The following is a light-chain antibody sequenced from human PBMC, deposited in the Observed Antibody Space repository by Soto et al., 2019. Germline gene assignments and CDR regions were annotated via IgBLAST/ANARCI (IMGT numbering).Light chain of an antibody. Sequence: QAVVTQPPSVSGAPGQRVTISCFGSSSNIGAGYDVNWYRQLPGTAPKLLIYGNSDRPSGVPDRFSGSKSGTSASLAITGLQAEDEADYFCQSYDRSLRTYVFGTATKLTVL. CDR2: GNS. V-gene: IGLV1-40*01. CDR3: QSYDRSLRTYV. CDR1: SSNIGAGYD. J-gene: IGLJ1*01.